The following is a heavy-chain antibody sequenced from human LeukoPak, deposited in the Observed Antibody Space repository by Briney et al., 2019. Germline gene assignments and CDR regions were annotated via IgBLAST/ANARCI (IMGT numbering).Heavy chain of an antibody. CDR3: AKASGSGWYFDY. J-gene: IGHJ4*02. CDR1: GFSFSSYS. CDR2: ISSSSTTI. D-gene: IGHD6-19*01. Sequence: QTGGSLRLSCAASGFSFSSYSMNWVRQAPGKGLEWVSYISSSSTTIHYADSVKGQFTISRDSARNSLYLQMNSLRAEDTAVYYCAKASGSGWYFDYWGQGTLVTVSS. V-gene: IGHV3-48*01.